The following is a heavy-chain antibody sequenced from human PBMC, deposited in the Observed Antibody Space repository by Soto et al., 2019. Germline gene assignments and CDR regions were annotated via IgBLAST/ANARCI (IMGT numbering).Heavy chain of an antibody. D-gene: IGHD3-22*01. CDR2: IYYSGST. Sequence: SETLSLTCTVSGGSISSGGYYWSWIRQHPRKGLEWIGYIYYSGSTYYNPSLNSRVTISVDTSKNQFSLKLSSVTAADTAVYYCARGSYYYDSSGAKRHGMDVWGQGTTVTVSS. CDR1: GGSISSGGYY. CDR3: ARGSYYYDSSGAKRHGMDV. V-gene: IGHV4-31*03. J-gene: IGHJ6*01.